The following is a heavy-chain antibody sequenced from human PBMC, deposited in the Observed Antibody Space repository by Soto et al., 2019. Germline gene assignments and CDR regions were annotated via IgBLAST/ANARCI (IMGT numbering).Heavy chain of an antibody. CDR2: IYWNDDK. V-gene: IGHV2-5*01. CDR3: AHRPWYSSGWCYYYGMDV. Sequence: SGPTLVNPTQTLTLTCTFSGFSLSTSGVGVGWIRQPPGKALEWLALIYWNDDKRYSPSLKSRLTITKDTSKNQVVLTMTNMDPVDTATYYCAHRPWYSSGWCYYYGMDVWGQGTTVTVSS. J-gene: IGHJ6*02. CDR1: GFSLSTSGVG. D-gene: IGHD6-19*01.